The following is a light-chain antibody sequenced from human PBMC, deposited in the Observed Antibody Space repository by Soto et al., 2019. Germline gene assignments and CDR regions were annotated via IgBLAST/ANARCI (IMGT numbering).Light chain of an antibody. CDR1: QVISTS. Sequence: EIQLTQSPSFLSPSIGKSVTITCRASQVISTSLAWYQVKPGKAPKLLIYAASTLESGVPSRFSATVSGTEFSLTITSLQPEDFATYYCQQLFDSPITFGQGTRLEN. J-gene: IGKJ5*01. CDR2: AAS. V-gene: IGKV1-9*01. CDR3: QQLFDSPIT.